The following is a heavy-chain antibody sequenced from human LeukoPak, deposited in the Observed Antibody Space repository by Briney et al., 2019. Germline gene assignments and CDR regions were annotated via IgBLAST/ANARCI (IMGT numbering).Heavy chain of an antibody. CDR1: GYTLTELS. CDR3: ATDRKGWQRRGCFDY. Sequence: ASVKVSCKVSGYTLTELSMHWVRQAPGKGLEWMGGFDPEDGETIYAQKFQGRVTMTEDTSTDTAYMELSSLRSEDTAVYYCATDRKGWQRRGCFDYWGQGTLVTVSS. CDR2: FDPEDGET. D-gene: IGHD2-15*01. J-gene: IGHJ4*02. V-gene: IGHV1-24*01.